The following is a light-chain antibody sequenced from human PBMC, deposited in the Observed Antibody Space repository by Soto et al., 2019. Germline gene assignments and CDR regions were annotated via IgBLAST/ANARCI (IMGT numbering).Light chain of an antibody. V-gene: IGKV1-5*03. CDR1: QTISSW. CDR2: KAS. Sequence: DIQMTQSPSTLSGSVGDRVTITCRASQTISSWLAWYQQKPGKAPKLLIYKASTLKSGVPSRFSASGSGTEFALTISGLQPDDFATYYCQQYNSYSKTFGQGTKVDIK. CDR3: QQYNSYSKT. J-gene: IGKJ1*01.